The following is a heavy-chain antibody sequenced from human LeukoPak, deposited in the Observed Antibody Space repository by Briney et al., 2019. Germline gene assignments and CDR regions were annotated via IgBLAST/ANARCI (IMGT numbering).Heavy chain of an antibody. CDR3: ARGTTIFGVVTHYGMDV. CDR1: GYTFTSYY. V-gene: IGHV1-2*02. CDR2: INPYSGGT. Sequence: ASVKVSCKASGYTFTSYYMLGVRQAPGQGREWMGWINPYSGGTNYDKKFQGRVTMTTDTSVSTAYMELIRLRSDDTAVYYCARGTTIFGVVTHYGMDVWGQGTTVTVSS. J-gene: IGHJ6*02. D-gene: IGHD3-3*01.